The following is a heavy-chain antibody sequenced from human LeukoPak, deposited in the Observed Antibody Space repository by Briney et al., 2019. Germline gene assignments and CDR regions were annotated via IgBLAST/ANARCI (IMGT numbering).Heavy chain of an antibody. CDR1: GGTFSSYA. J-gene: IGHJ4*02. CDR3: ARVWSRIVGATTSSHY. V-gene: IGHV1-18*01. Sequence: ASVKVSCKASGGTFSSYAISWVRQAPGQGLEWMGWISAYNGNTNYAQKLQGRVTMTTDTSTSTAYMELRSLRSDDTAVYYCARVWSRIVGATTSSHYWGQGTLVTVSS. D-gene: IGHD1-26*01. CDR2: ISAYNGNT.